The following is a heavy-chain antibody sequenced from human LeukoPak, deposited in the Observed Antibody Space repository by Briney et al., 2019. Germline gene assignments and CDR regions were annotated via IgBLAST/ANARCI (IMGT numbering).Heavy chain of an antibody. D-gene: IGHD1-7*01. CDR3: ARVNSNYYCKGDAFDI. J-gene: IGHJ3*02. CDR2: INHSGST. CDR1: GGSFSGYY. Sequence: AETLSLTCAVYGGSFSGYYWSWIRQPPGKGLEWIGEINHSGSTNYNPSLKSRVTIPVDTSKNHFFLKLSPVTAADTAVYYCARVNSNYYCKGDAFDIWGQGTMVTVSS. V-gene: IGHV4-34*01.